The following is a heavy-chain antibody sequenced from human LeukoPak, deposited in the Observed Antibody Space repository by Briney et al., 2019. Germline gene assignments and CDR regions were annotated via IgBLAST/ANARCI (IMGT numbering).Heavy chain of an antibody. J-gene: IGHJ4*02. Sequence: ASVKVSCKASGYTFTGYYIHWVRQAPGQGLEWMGWINPNSGGTNYAQKFQGRVTMTRDTSISTAYMELSRLRSDDTAVYYCARGYCSSTSCNNDFDYWGQGTLVTVSS. D-gene: IGHD2-2*02. CDR2: INPNSGGT. CDR3: ARGYCSSTSCNNDFDY. CDR1: GYTFTGYY. V-gene: IGHV1-2*02.